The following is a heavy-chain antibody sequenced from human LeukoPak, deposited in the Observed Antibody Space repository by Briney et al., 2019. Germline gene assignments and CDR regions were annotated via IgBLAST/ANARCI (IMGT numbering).Heavy chain of an antibody. V-gene: IGHV4-59*01. CDR3: ARDAPAAGLYGMDV. CDR2: IHYSGST. D-gene: IGHD6-13*01. J-gene: IGHJ6*02. CDR1: GGSISSYY. Sequence: SETLSLTCTVSGGSISSYYWSWIRQPPGKGLEWIGYIHYSGSTNYNPSLKSRVTISVDTSKNQFSLKLSSVTAADTAVYYCARDAPAAGLYGMDVWGQGTTATVSS.